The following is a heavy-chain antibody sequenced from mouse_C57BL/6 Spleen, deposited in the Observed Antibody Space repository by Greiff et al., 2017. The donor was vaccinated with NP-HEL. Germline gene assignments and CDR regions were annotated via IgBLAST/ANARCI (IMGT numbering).Heavy chain of an antibody. J-gene: IGHJ1*03. Sequence: EVQLQQSGPELVKPGASVKMSCKASGYTFTDYNMHWVKQSHGKRLEWIGYINPNNGGTSYNQKFKGKATLTVNKSSSTAYMELRSLTSEDSAVYYCAAYGSRYWYFEVWGTGTTVTVSA. CDR3: AAYGSRYWYFEV. V-gene: IGHV1-22*01. CDR1: GYTFTDYN. D-gene: IGHD1-1*01. CDR2: INPNNGGT.